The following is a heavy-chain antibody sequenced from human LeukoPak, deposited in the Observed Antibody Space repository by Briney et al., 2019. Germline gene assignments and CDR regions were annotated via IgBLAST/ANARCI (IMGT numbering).Heavy chain of an antibody. D-gene: IGHD6-13*01. CDR3: ARDLDPLGEQERFDY. Sequence: WYDGSNKYYADSVKGRFTISRDNSKNTLYLQMNSLRAEDTAVYYCARDLDPLGEQERFDYWGQGTLVTVSS. V-gene: IGHV3-33*01. J-gene: IGHJ4*02. CDR2: WYDGSNK.